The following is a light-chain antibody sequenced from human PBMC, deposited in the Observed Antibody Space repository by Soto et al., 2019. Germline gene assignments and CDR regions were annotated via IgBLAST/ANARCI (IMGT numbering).Light chain of an antibody. CDR3: QQYGSSPLT. Sequence: EIVLTQSPGTLSLSPGERATLSCRASQSVRSTYLAWYQQKPGQTPRLLIYGASSRATGIPDRFSGSGSGTDFPLTISRLEPEDVAVYYCQQYGSSPLTFGQGTKVEIK. CDR2: GAS. V-gene: IGKV3-20*01. CDR1: QSVRSTY. J-gene: IGKJ1*01.